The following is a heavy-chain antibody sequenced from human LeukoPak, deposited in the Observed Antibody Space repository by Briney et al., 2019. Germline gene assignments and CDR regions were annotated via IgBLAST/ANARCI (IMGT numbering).Heavy chain of an antibody. CDR3: ARDEPTVTTGPPVGY. Sequence: GGSLRLSCAASGFTFETYWMHWVRQAPGKGLVWVSCINGYGSIRNYADSVKGRFTISRDNAKNTLYLQMNSLRVEDTAVYYCARDEPTVTTGPPVGYWGQGTLGTVSA. CDR1: GFTFETYW. CDR2: INGYGSIR. V-gene: IGHV3-74*01. D-gene: IGHD4-17*01. J-gene: IGHJ4*02.